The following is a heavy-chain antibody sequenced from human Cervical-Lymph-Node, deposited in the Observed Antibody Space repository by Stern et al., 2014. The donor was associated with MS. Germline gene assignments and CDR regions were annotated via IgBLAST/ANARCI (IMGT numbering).Heavy chain of an antibody. J-gene: IGHJ4*02. CDR3: ARARPATDY. CDR1: GGTFSSYV. Sequence: VQLVQSGAEVKKPGSSVKVSCKASGGTFSSYVISWVRQAPGQGLEWMGGIIPIFGTTNYAQKFQGRVTITADQSPSTAYMELNALRSENAAVYYCARARPATDYWGQGTLVTVSS. CDR2: IIPIFGTT. V-gene: IGHV1-69*01.